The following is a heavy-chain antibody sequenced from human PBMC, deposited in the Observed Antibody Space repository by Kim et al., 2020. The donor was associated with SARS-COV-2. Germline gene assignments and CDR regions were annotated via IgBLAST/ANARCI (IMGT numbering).Heavy chain of an antibody. J-gene: IGHJ4*02. CDR1: GFTFSNAW. V-gene: IGHV3-15*01. D-gene: IGHD3-16*01. CDR3: TTERGDF. CDR2: VKSKTDGGTT. Sequence: GGSLRLSCAASGFTFSNAWMSWVRQVPGKGLEWVGRVKSKTDGGTTDYGAPVKGRFIISRDDSKNTLYLQMNSLKTEDTSIYYCTTERGDFWGQGTLVTVSS.